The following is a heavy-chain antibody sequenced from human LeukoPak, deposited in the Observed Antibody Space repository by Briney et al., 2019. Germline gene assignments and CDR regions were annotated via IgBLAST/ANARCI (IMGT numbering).Heavy chain of an antibody. CDR2: IYQSGNT. D-gene: IGHD2-2*02. Sequence: SETLSLTCSVSGVSITTGYYWGWIRQPPGKGLEWIGTIYQSGNTYYNPSLKSRVTISLDTSTNQFSLRLNSVTAADTAVYYCARALGYCTGSSCHRFDPWGQGTLVTVSS. J-gene: IGHJ5*02. CDR3: ARALGYCTGSSCHRFDP. CDR1: GVSITTGYY. V-gene: IGHV4-38-2*02.